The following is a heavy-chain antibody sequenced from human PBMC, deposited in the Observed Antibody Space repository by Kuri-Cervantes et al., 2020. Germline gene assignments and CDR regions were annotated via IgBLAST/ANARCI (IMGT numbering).Heavy chain of an antibody. V-gene: IGHV3-21*03. CDR3: ARVRRGVYY. D-gene: IGHD3-10*01. Sequence: GESLKISCAASGFTFSIYTVNWVRQAPGKGLEWVSSISSGRAYIYYADSVKGRFTISRDNAKNSLYLQMNSLRVEDTAVYYCARVRRGVYYWGQGTLVTVSS. CDR1: GFTFSIYT. CDR2: ISSGRAYI. J-gene: IGHJ4*02.